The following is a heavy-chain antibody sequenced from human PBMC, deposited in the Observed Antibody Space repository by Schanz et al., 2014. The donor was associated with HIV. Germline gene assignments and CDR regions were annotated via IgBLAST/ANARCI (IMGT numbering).Heavy chain of an antibody. CDR3: AKDLSVHTSAYYRY. CDR2: ISYDGSNK. Sequence: QVQLVESGGGVVQPGRSLRLTCAASGFTFNTYGMHWVRQAPGKGLEWVAVISYDGSNKYYADSVKGRFTISRDSSKNTVYLEMNSLRAEDTAIYYCAKDLSVHTSAYYRYWGQGTLVTVSS. CDR1: GFTFNTYG. V-gene: IGHV3-30*18. D-gene: IGHD3-22*01. J-gene: IGHJ4*02.